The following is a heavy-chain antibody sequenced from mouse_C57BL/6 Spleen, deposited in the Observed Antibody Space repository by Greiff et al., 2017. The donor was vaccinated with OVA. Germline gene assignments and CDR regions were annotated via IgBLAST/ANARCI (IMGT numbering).Heavy chain of an antibody. D-gene: IGHD1-1*01. CDR3: ARWDYYGSSYVY. J-gene: IGHJ2*01. CDR1: GYTFTSYW. V-gene: IGHV1-64*01. Sequence: QVQLQQPGAELVKPGASVKLSCKASGYTFTSYWMHWVKQRPGQGLEWIGMIHPNSGSTNYNEKFKSKATLTVDKSSSTAYMQLSSLTSEDSAVYYCARWDYYGSSYVYWGQGTTLTVSS. CDR2: IHPNSGST.